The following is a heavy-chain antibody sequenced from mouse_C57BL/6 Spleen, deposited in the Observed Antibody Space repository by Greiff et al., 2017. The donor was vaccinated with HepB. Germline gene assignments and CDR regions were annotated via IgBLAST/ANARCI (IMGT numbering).Heavy chain of an antibody. D-gene: IGHD2-3*01. CDR2: IYPRSGNT. Sequence: VQLQQSGAELARPGASVKLSCKASGYTFTSYGISWVKQRTGQGLEWIGEIYPRSGNTYYNEKFKGKATLTADKSSSTAYMELRSLTSEDSAVYFCARPDGYYPLFDYWGQGTTRTVSS. J-gene: IGHJ2*01. V-gene: IGHV1-81*01. CDR3: ARPDGYYPLFDY. CDR1: GYTFTSYG.